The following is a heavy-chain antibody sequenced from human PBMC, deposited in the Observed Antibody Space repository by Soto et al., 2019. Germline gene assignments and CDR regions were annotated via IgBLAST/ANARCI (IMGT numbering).Heavy chain of an antibody. Sequence: PGGSLRLSCAASGFTFGNFDMSWVRQAPGKGLEWISTVSVSGGSTYFADSVRGRFTISSANSRKMLLLQMNSTSPETTAFYFSAKGEWHSSGCLHHWGQGTQVTVSS. CDR1: GFTFGNFD. CDR3: AKGEWHSSGCLHH. D-gene: IGHD6-19*01. J-gene: IGHJ5*02. CDR2: VSVSGGST. V-gene: IGHV3-23*01.